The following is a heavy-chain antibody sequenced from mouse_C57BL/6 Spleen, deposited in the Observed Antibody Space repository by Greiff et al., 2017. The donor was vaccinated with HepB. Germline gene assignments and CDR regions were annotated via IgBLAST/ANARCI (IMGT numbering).Heavy chain of an antibody. V-gene: IGHV1S81*02. CDR3: ARIKKIVATYFDY. D-gene: IGHD1-1*01. Sequence: QVHVKQSGAELVKAGASVKMSCKASGYTFTSYWMHWVKQRLGQGLEWFAETNPTNGRIYYNEKFKSKATLTVDKSSSKAYMIIRGPTFEDSAVYYCARIKKIVATYFDYWGQGTTLTVSS. CDR1: GYTFTSYW. J-gene: IGHJ2*01. CDR2: TNPTNGRI.